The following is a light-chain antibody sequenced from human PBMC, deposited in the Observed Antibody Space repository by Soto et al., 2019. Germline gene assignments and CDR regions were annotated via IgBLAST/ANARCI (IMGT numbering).Light chain of an antibody. V-gene: IGKV1-39*01. CDR2: KAS. CDR1: QDISNY. Sequence: DVQMTQSPSSLSASVGDRVTITCQASQDISNYLNWYQQKPGKAPKLLIYKASTLNSGVPSWFGASGSGTAFTLTIFSLRPDDFAFSYCLQRCLKPPTFGQGLRLGIK. CDR3: LQRCLKPPT. J-gene: IGKJ5*01.